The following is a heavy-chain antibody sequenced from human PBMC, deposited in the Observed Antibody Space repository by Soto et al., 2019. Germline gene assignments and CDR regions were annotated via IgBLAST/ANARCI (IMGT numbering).Heavy chain of an antibody. CDR1: GVSISSSNW. J-gene: IGHJ5*02. V-gene: IGHV4-4*02. CDR2: IYHSGST. Sequence: SETRSLTCAVSGVSISSSNWWSWVRQPPGKGLEWIGEIYHSGSTNYNPSLKSRVTISVDKSKNQFSLKLSSVTAADTAVYYCAREFVLVPAAMGGSDWFDPWGQGTLVTVS. D-gene: IGHD2-2*01. CDR3: AREFVLVPAAMGGSDWFDP.